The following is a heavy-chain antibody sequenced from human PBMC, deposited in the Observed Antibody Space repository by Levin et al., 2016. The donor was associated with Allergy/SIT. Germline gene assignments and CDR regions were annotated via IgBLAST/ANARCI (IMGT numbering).Heavy chain of an antibody. Sequence: WIRQPPGKGLEWVAVMSHDESKKYYADSVKGRFTISRDNSKKTLYLQMNSLRAEDTAVYYCARDLNSGSRGGGAFDIWGQGTMVTVSS. V-gene: IGHV3-30-3*01. CDR2: MSHDESKK. D-gene: IGHD1-26*01. CDR3: ARDLNSGSRGGGAFDI. J-gene: IGHJ3*02.